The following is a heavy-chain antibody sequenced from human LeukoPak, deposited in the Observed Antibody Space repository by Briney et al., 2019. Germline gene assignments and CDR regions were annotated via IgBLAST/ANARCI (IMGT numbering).Heavy chain of an antibody. Sequence: ASVKVSCKASGYTFTSYGISWVRQAPGQGLEWMGWISAYNGNTNYARKLQGRVTMTTDTSTSTAYMELRSLRSDDTAVYYCARAPPYSGYDFGAFDIWGQGTMVTVSS. CDR2: ISAYNGNT. J-gene: IGHJ3*02. D-gene: IGHD5-12*01. CDR3: ARAPPYSGYDFGAFDI. V-gene: IGHV1-18*01. CDR1: GYTFTSYG.